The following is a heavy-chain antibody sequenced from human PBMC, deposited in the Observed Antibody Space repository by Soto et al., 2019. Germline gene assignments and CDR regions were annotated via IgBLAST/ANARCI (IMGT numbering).Heavy chain of an antibody. D-gene: IGHD4-17*01. CDR2: ISGSGGST. CDR3: AKDRRMTTVTACDY. J-gene: IGHJ4*02. Sequence: EVQLLESGGGLVQPGGSLRLSCAASGFTFSSYAMSWVRQAPGKGLEWVSAISGSGGSTYYADSVKGRFTISRDNSKNTLYMQMKSLRAEDTAVYYCAKDRRMTTVTACDYWGQGTLVTVSS. CDR1: GFTFSSYA. V-gene: IGHV3-23*01.